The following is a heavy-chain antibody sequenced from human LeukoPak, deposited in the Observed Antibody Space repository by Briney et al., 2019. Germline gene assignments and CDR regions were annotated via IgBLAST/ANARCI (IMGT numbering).Heavy chain of an antibody. V-gene: IGHV4-59*08. D-gene: IGHD3-22*01. CDR2: IYYSGST. J-gene: IGHJ4*02. Sequence: SETLSLTCTVSGGSISSYYWSWIRQPPGKGLEWIGYIYYSGSTNYNPSLKSRVTISVDTSKNQFSLKLSSVTAADTAVYYCARHDSSGYYFSWLNYWGQGTLVTVSS. CDR1: GGSISSYY. CDR3: ARHDSSGYYFSWLNY.